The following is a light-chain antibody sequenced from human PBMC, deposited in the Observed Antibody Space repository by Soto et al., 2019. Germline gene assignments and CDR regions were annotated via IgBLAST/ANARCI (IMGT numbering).Light chain of an antibody. CDR2: NNN. CDR3: AAWDDSLNGLYV. Sequence: QPVLTQPPSASGTPGQSVIISCSGSNSNIGSNTVNWYQQLPGTAPKLLIYNNNQRPSGVPDRVSGSKSGTSASLAISGLQSEDEADYYCAAWDDSLNGLYVFGTGTKLTVL. J-gene: IGLJ1*01. CDR1: NSNIGSNT. V-gene: IGLV1-44*01.